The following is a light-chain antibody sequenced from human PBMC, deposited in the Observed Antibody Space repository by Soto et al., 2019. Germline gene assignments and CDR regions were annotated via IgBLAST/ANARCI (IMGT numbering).Light chain of an antibody. V-gene: IGKV1-9*01. CDR2: AAS. CDR3: QHYNSYSEA. Sequence: IQLTQSPSSLSASVGERVTITCRASQGINTFLAWYQQKPGKAPKLLIYAASTLQSGVPSRFSGSGSGTDFTLTISSLQPDDFATYYCQHYNSYSEAFGQGTKVDIK. CDR1: QGINTF. J-gene: IGKJ1*01.